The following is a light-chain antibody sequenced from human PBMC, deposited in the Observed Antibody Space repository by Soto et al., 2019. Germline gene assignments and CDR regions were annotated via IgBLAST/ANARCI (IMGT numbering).Light chain of an antibody. CDR3: SSYAGSNNLV. CDR1: SSDVGGYNY. V-gene: IGLV2-8*01. CDR2: EVS. Sequence: QSALTQPPSASGSPGQSVTISCTGTSSDVGGYNYVSWYQQHPGKAPKLMIYEVSKRPSGVPDRFSGSKSGNTASLTVSXXXXXXXXDXYCSSYAGSNNLVFGTGTKLTVL. J-gene: IGLJ1*01.